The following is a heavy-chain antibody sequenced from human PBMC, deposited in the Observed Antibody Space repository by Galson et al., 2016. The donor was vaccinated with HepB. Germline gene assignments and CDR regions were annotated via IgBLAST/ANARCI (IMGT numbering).Heavy chain of an antibody. Sequence: SLRLSCAASGFTVSSNYMNWVRQAPGKGLEWVSVIFSAGSTYYADSVKGRFTISRDNSKNTLYLQMNSLRAEDTDVDYCARERPRGPHLDDAFDIWGQGTMVTVAS. V-gene: IGHV3-53*01. CDR3: ARERPRGPHLDDAFDI. D-gene: IGHD3-16*01. CDR2: IFSAGST. CDR1: GFTVSSNY. J-gene: IGHJ3*02.